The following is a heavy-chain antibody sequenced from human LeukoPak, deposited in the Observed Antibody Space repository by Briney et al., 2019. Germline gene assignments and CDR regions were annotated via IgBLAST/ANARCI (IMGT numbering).Heavy chain of an antibody. V-gene: IGHV1-18*01. CDR3: ARFRADFPWFDP. D-gene: IGHD2-21*02. CDR2: ISAYNGNT. J-gene: IGHJ5*02. CDR1: GYTFTSYG. Sequence: APVKVSCKASGYTFTSYGISWVRQAPGQGLEWMGWISAYNGNTNYAQKLQGRVTMTTDTSTSTAYMELRSLRSDDTAVYYCARFRADFPWFDPWGQGTLVTVSS.